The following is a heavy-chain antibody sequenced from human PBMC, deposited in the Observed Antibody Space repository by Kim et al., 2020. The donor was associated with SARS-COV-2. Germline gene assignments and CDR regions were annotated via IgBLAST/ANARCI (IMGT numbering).Heavy chain of an antibody. J-gene: IGHJ4*02. D-gene: IGHD3-22*01. Sequence: SETLSLTCNVSGDSISSGGHYWSWIRQHPGKGLEWIGYIYHSGTTYYNPSLMSRVTISVDTSKNQFSLNLNSVTAADTAVYYCARVGYYYDTSGFPSAGNYYLDYWGQGALVTVSS. CDR1: GDSISSGGHY. CDR3: ARVGYYYDTSGFPSAGNYYLDY. V-gene: IGHV4-31*03. CDR2: IYHSGTT.